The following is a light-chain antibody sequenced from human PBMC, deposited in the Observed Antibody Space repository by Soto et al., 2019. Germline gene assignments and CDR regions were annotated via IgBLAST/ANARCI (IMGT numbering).Light chain of an antibody. Sequence: EIVMTQSPATLSLSPGERATLSCRASQSVSSNLAWFQQRPGQAPRLLIYGASTRATGLPARFSGSGSRTEFTLTISSLQSEDFAVYYCQQYNSWPRTFGQGTRVEIK. CDR3: QQYNSWPRT. J-gene: IGKJ1*01. CDR2: GAS. V-gene: IGKV3-15*01. CDR1: QSVSSN.